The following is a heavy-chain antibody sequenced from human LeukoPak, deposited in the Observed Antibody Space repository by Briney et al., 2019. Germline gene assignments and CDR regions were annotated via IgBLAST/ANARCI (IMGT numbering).Heavy chain of an antibody. CDR3: ARDVTNIVATDY. Sequence: GRSLRLSCAASGFTFSSYSMNWVRQAPGKGLEWVSSISSSSSYIYYADSVKGRFTISRDNAKNSLYLQMNSLRAEDTAVYYCARDVTNIVATDYWGQGTLVTVSS. D-gene: IGHD5-12*01. V-gene: IGHV3-21*01. CDR2: ISSSSSYI. J-gene: IGHJ4*02. CDR1: GFTFSSYS.